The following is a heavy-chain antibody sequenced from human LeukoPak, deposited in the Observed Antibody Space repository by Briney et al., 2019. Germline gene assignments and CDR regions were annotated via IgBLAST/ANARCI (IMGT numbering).Heavy chain of an antibody. CDR3: SRGPSGYCSSSTTCNWRYLDV. D-gene: IGHD2-2*03. J-gene: IGHJ6*03. CDR2: FYYTGST. Sequence: SETLSLTCTVSGGSITNNYWTWIRQPPGERLEWIGYFYYTGSTNYNPSLNPSLKSRVTMSVDTSKNQFSLRLNSVTAADTAVYYCSRGPSGYCSSSTTCNWRYLDVWGKGTTVTVSS. V-gene: IGHV4-59*01. CDR1: GGSITNNY.